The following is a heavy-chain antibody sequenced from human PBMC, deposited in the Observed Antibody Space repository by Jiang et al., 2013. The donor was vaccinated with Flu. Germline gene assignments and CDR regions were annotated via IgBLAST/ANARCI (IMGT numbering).Heavy chain of an antibody. Sequence: PGLVKPSETLSLTCTVSGGSISSYYWSWIRQPPGKGLEWIGYIYYSGSTNYNPSLKSRVTISVDTSKNQFSLKLSSVTAADTAVYYCARGGGSYYDDAFDIWGQGTMVTVSS. CDR2: IYYSGST. D-gene: IGHD1-26*01. CDR3: ARGGGSYYDDAFDI. CDR1: GGSISSYY. J-gene: IGHJ3*02. V-gene: IGHV4-59*13.